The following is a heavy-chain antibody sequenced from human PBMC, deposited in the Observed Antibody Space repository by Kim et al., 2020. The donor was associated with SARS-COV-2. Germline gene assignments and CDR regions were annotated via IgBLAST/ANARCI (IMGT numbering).Heavy chain of an antibody. V-gene: IGHV5-51*01. J-gene: IGHJ4*02. CDR1: GYSFTSYW. D-gene: IGHD6-19*01. CDR3: ARRIAVAVGMYFDY. Sequence: GGSLRLSCKGSGYSFTSYWIGWVRQMPGKGLEWMGIIYPGDSDTRYSPSFQGQVTISADKSISTAYLQWSSLKASDTAMYYCARRIAVAVGMYFDYWGQGTLVTVSS. CDR2: IYPGDSDT.